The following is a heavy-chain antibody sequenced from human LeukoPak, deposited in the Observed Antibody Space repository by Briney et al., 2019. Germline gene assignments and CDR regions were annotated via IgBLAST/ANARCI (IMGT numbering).Heavy chain of an antibody. V-gene: IGHV1-46*01. J-gene: IGHJ6*02. CDR3: ARDEPTRIAAAGTGGGTYYYYYYGMDV. CDR2: INPGGGST. D-gene: IGHD6-13*01. CDR1: GYTFTSYY. Sequence: ASVKVSCKASGYTFTSYYMHWVRQAPGQGLEWMGIINPGGGSTSYAQKFQGRVTMTRDTSTSTVYMELSSLRSEDTAVYYCARDEPTRIAAAGTGGGTYYYYYYGMDVWDQGTTVTVSS.